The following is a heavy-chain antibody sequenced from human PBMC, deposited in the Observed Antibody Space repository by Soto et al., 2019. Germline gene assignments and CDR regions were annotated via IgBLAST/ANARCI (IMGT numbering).Heavy chain of an antibody. D-gene: IGHD6-13*01. V-gene: IGHV1-18*01. Sequence: ASVKVSCKASGYTFTSYGITWVRQAPGQGLEWMGWISAYNGNTHYAQKLQGRVTMTTDTSTSTAYMELRSLRSDDTAVYYCARVSDELALRIYFDYWGQGTLVTVSS. J-gene: IGHJ4*02. CDR3: ARVSDELALRIYFDY. CDR2: ISAYNGNT. CDR1: GYTFTSYG.